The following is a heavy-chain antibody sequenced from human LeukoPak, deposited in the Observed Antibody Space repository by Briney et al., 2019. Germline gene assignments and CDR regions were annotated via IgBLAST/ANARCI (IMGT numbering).Heavy chain of an antibody. D-gene: IGHD5-12*01. CDR1: GLPFSTYS. CDR3: ARGKSGYDYRFDY. V-gene: IGHV3-21*01. Sequence: GGSLRLSCAASGLPFSTYSMNWVRQAPGKGLEWVSSISSSSYIYYADSVKGRFTISRDNAKNPLFLQMNSLRAEDTAVYYCARGKSGYDYRFDYWGQGTLVTVSS. CDR2: ISSSSYI. J-gene: IGHJ4*02.